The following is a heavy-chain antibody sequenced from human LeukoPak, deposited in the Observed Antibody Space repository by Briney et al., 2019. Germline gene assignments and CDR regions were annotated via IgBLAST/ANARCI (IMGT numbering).Heavy chain of an antibody. CDR2: INHSGST. V-gene: IGHV4-34*01. Sequence: SETLSLTCAVYGGSFSGYYWSWIRQPPGKGLEWIGEINHSGSTNYNPSLKSRVTISVDTSKNQFSLKLSSVTAADTAVYYCARGIRGDYDLNYYYMDVWGKGTTVTVSS. CDR3: ARGIRGDYDLNYYYMDV. CDR1: GGSFSGYY. J-gene: IGHJ6*03. D-gene: IGHD4-17*01.